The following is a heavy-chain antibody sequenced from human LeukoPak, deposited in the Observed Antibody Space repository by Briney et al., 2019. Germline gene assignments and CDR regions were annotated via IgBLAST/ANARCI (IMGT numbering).Heavy chain of an antibody. CDR3: ARQRRRDVLAAAGTGWFDP. V-gene: IGHV4-39*01. J-gene: IGHJ5*02. CDR1: GGSISSSSYY. CDR2: IYYSGST. Sequence: SETLSLTCTVSGGSISSSSYYWGWIRQPPGKGLEWIGSIYYSGSTYYNPSLKSRVTISVDTSKNQFSPKLSSVTAADTAVYYCARQRRRDVLAAAGTGWFDPWGQGTLVTVSS. D-gene: IGHD6-13*01.